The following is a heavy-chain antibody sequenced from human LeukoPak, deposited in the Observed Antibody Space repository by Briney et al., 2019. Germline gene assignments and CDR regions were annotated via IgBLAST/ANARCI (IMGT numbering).Heavy chain of an antibody. CDR1: GFTVSSNY. V-gene: IGHV3-53*01. Sequence: GGSLRLSCAASGFTVSSNYMSWFRQAPGKGLEWVSVIYSDGGTYYADSVKGRFTISRDNSKNTLYLQMNSLRAEDTAVYYCGRRPLNYYGMDVWGQGTTVTVSS. CDR3: GRRPLNYYGMDV. CDR2: IYSDGGT. J-gene: IGHJ6*02. D-gene: IGHD3-9*01.